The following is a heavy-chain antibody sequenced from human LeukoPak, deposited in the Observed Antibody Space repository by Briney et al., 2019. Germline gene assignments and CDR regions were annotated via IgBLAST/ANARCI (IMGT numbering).Heavy chain of an antibody. Sequence: ASVKVSCKASEYTFTSYDINWVRQAPGQGLEWMGIINPSGGSTSYAQKFQGRVTMTRDTSTSTVYMELSSLRSEDTAVYYCARVSGSYSGDNWFDPWGQGTLVTVSS. CDR2: INPSGGST. CDR1: EYTFTSYD. CDR3: ARVSGSYSGDNWFDP. V-gene: IGHV1-46*01. D-gene: IGHD1-26*01. J-gene: IGHJ5*02.